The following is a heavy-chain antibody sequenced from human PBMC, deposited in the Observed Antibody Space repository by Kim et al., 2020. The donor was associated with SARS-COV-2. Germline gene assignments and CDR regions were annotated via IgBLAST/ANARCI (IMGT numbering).Heavy chain of an antibody. CDR3: AREAIWGSYRQYYFDH. D-gene: IGHD3-16*02. J-gene: IGHJ4*02. V-gene: IGHV3-30*01. Sequence: SVQGRFTISRQNSKNTLYVQMNSLRAEDTAVYYCAREAIWGSYRQYYFDHWGQGALVTVSS.